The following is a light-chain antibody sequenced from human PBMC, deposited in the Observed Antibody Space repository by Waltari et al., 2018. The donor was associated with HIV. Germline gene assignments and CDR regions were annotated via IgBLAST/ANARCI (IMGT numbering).Light chain of an antibody. V-gene: IGKV2-30*01. CDR3: MQGAHWPPWT. Sequence: DVVLTQSPLSLAVNLGQPASISCTSSQSLLFGDGYTYLNWFHQRPGQPPRRLIYKISSRASGVPDRISGSGSGTNFTLNITRVEAGDVGVFYCMQGAHWPPWTFGPGTKVEIK. CDR2: KIS. J-gene: IGKJ1*01. CDR1: QSLLFGDGYTY.